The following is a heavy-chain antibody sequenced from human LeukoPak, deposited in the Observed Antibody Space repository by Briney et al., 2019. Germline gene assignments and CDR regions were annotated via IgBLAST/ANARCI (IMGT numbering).Heavy chain of an antibody. J-gene: IGHJ4*02. CDR3: AKAPSSMIVVVITLYYFDY. V-gene: IGHV3-23*01. D-gene: IGHD3-22*01. Sequence: GGSLRLSCAASGFTFSSYAMSWVRQAPGKGLEWVSAISGSGGSTYYADSVKGRFTISRVNSKNTLYLQMNSLRAEDTAVYYCAKAPSSMIVVVITLYYFDYWGQGTLVTVSS. CDR1: GFTFSSYA. CDR2: ISGSGGST.